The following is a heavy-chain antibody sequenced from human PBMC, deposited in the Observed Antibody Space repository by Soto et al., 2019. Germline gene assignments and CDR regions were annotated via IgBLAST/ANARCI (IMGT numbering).Heavy chain of an antibody. V-gene: IGHV5-10-1*01. Sequence: GESLKISCKGSGYSFTSYWISWVRQMPGKGLEWMGRIDPSDSYTNYSPSFQGHVTISADKSISTAYLQWSSLKASDTAMYYCALHGMITRPKYAMDVWGQGTMVT. CDR2: IDPSDSYT. CDR1: GYSFTSYW. J-gene: IGHJ6*02. CDR3: ALHGMITRPKYAMDV. D-gene: IGHD3-16*01.